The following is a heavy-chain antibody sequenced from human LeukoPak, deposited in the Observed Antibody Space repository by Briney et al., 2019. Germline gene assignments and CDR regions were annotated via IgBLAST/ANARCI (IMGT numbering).Heavy chain of an antibody. CDR2: IIPILGIA. J-gene: IGHJ6*03. Sequence: SVKVSCKASGYTFTSYDINWVRQAPGQGLEWMGRIIPILGIANYAQKFQGRVTITADKSTSTAYMELSSLRSEDTAVYYCARGRFWGDYYYYYMDVWGKGTTVTVSS. CDR3: ARGRFWGDYYYYYMDV. V-gene: IGHV1-69*04. CDR1: GYTFTSYD. D-gene: IGHD3-16*01.